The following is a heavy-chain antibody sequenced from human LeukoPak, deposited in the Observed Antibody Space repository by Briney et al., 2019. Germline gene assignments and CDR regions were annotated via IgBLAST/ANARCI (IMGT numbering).Heavy chain of an antibody. CDR3: AKDPHKIRDSNYDHYYYYMDV. CDR2: ISGSGGST. Sequence: GTLSLTCAVSGGSISSSNWWSWVRQAPGKGLEWVSAISGSGGSTYYADSVKGRFTISRDNSKNTLYLQMNSLRAEDTAVYYCAKDPHKIRDSNYDHYYYYMDVWGKGTTVTVSS. D-gene: IGHD4-11*01. J-gene: IGHJ6*03. CDR1: GGSISSSN. V-gene: IGHV3-23*01.